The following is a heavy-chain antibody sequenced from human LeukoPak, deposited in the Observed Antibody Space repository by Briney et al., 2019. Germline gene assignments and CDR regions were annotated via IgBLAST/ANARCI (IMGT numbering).Heavy chain of an antibody. D-gene: IGHD6-19*01. J-gene: IGHJ4*02. V-gene: IGHV3-48*03. CDR1: GFTFSSYE. CDR2: ITSSGSTI. CDR3: ASQPPRNLYSSGWYFDY. Sequence: GGSLRLSCAASGFTFSSYEMNWVRQAPGKGLEWVSYITSSGSTIYYADSVKGRFTISRDNAKNSLYLQMNSLRAEDTAVYYCASQPPRNLYSSGWYFDYWGQGTLVTVSS.